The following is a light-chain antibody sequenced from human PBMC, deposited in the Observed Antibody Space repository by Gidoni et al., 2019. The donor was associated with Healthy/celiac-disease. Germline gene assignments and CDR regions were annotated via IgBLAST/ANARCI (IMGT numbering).Light chain of an antibody. Sequence: IQLTQSPSSLSASVGDRVTITCRASQGISSYLAWYQQKPGKAPKLLIYAASTLQSGVPSRFSGSGSGTDFTLTISSLQPEDFATYYCQQLNSYPLMYTFXQXTKLEIK. V-gene: IGKV1-9*01. CDR3: QQLNSYPLMYT. CDR1: QGISSY. J-gene: IGKJ2*01. CDR2: AAS.